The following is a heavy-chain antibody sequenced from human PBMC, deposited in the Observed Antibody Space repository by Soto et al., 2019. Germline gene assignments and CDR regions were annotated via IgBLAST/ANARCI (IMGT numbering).Heavy chain of an antibody. Sequence: GGSLRLSCAASGFTFSNAWMSWVRQAPGKGLEWVGRIKSKTDGGTTDYAAPVKGRFTISRDDSKNTLYLQMNSLKTEDTAVYYCTTENCSGGSCYYFDAFDIWGQGTMVTVSS. CDR2: IKSKTDGGTT. V-gene: IGHV3-15*01. CDR1: GFTFSNAW. D-gene: IGHD2-15*01. J-gene: IGHJ3*02. CDR3: TTENCSGGSCYYFDAFDI.